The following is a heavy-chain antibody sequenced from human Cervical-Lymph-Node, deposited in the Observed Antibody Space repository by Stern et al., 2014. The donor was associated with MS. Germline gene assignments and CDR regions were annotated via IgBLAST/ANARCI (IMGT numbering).Heavy chain of an antibody. D-gene: IGHD1-26*01. J-gene: IGHJ4*02. CDR3: ARSWEPPTLDY. Sequence: VQLVESGGGLVQPGGSLRLSCAASGFTVSYNYMRWVRQAPGKGLEWVSVLVSGGSTYYADSVKGRFTISRDSSKNTLYLQMNSLRVEDTAVYYCARSWEPPTLDYWGQGTLVTVSS. CDR1: GFTVSYNY. V-gene: IGHV3-66*02. CDR2: LVSGGST.